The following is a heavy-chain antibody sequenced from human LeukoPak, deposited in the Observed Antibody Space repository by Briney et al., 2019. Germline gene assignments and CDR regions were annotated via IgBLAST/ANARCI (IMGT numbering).Heavy chain of an antibody. CDR3: ARDLNRLVVVVATDRYFDL. CDR1: GGTFNNSA. V-gene: IGHV1-69*05. CDR2: IIPMFGTV. D-gene: IGHD2-15*01. J-gene: IGHJ2*01. Sequence: SSVKVSCKASGGTFNNSAISWVRQAPGQGLEWMGSIIPMFGTVKYAQKLQGRVTITTDESASTAYMELSSLRSDDTAVYFCARDLNRLVVVVATDRYFDLWGRGTLVTVSS.